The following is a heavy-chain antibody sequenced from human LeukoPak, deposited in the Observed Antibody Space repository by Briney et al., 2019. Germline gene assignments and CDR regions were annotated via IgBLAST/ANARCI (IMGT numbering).Heavy chain of an antibody. CDR1: GFTFSSYA. V-gene: IGHV3-23*01. D-gene: IGHD6-13*01. J-gene: IGHJ4*02. Sequence: GGSLRLSCAASGFTFSSYAMSWVRQAPGKGLEWVSVISGSGGSTYYADSVKGRFTISRDNSQNTLYLQMNSLRAEDTAVYYCAKDRSWYDFDYWGQGTLVTVSS. CDR3: AKDRSWYDFDY. CDR2: ISGSGGST.